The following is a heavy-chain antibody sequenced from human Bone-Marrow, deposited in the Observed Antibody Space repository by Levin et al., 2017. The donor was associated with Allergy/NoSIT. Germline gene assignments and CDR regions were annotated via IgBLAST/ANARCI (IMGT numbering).Heavy chain of an antibody. Sequence: SQTLSLTCSVYGASIRSVDFYWSWIRQSPGEGLEWIGHIYNGGATKYSPSLKSRVAISVDTSKNQFSLKVNSLTAADTAVYYCARENSGYDSTNHYYYYGLDVWGQGTTVTVSS. CDR2: IYNGGAT. V-gene: IGHV4-30-4*01. J-gene: IGHJ6*02. CDR3: ARENSGYDSTNHYYYYGLDV. CDR1: GASIRSVDFY. D-gene: IGHD5-12*01.